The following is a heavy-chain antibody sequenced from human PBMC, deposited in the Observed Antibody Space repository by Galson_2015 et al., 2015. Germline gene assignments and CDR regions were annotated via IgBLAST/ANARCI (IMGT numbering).Heavy chain of an antibody. J-gene: IGHJ6*03. D-gene: IGHD2/OR15-2a*01. CDR3: TRDLSKNRYFSYMGV. V-gene: IGHV3-23*01. CDR2: ISGGGYST. CDR1: GFTFSTYA. Sequence: SLRLSCAASGFTFSTYAMSWVRQTPGKGLEWVSSISGGGYSTYYADSVRGRFTISTDNSKNTLYLRMNSLRAEDTAVYYCTRDLSKNRYFSYMGVWGKGTTVTVSS.